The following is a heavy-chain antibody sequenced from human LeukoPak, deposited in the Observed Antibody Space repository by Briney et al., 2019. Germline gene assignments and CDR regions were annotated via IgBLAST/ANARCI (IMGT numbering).Heavy chain of an antibody. J-gene: IGHJ4*02. CDR3: AETSCSSTSCPDLNFDY. Sequence: PGGSLRLSCAASGFTFSSYAMSWVRQAPGKGLEWVSAISGSGGSTYYADSVKGRFTISRDNSKNTLYLQMNSLRAEDTAVYYCAETSCSSTSCPDLNFDYWGQGTLVTVSS. CDR1: GFTFSSYA. D-gene: IGHD2-2*01. V-gene: IGHV3-23*01. CDR2: ISGSGGST.